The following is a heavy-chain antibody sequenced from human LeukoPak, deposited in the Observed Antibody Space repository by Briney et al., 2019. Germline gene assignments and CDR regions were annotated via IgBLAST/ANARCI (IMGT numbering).Heavy chain of an antibody. J-gene: IGHJ4*02. CDR1: GFTFSNAW. D-gene: IGHD3-9*01. Sequence: GSLRLSCAASGFTFSNAWASWVRQAPGKGLEWVGRIKSKTDGGTTDYAAPVKGRFTISRDDSKNTLYLQMNSLKTEDTAVYYCTTRGYDILTGYLFDYWGQGTLVTVSS. CDR3: TTRGYDILTGYLFDY. V-gene: IGHV3-15*01. CDR2: IKSKTDGGTT.